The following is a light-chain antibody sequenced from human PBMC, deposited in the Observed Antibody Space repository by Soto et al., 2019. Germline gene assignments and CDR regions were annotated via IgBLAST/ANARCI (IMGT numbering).Light chain of an antibody. J-gene: IGKJ4*01. Sequence: EIVLTQSPGTLYLSPGEIATLSCRASQSVSSSYLAWYQQKPGQAPRLLIYGASSRATGIPDRFSGSGSGTDFTLTISRLEPEDFAVYYCQQYGSSPLLTFGGGTKVEIK. CDR3: QQYGSSPLLT. CDR1: QSVSSSY. CDR2: GAS. V-gene: IGKV3-20*01.